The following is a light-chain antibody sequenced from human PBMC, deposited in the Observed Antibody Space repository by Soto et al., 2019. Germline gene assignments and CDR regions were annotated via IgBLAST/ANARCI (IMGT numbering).Light chain of an antibody. CDR1: ISDVGNYNY. J-gene: IGLJ3*02. CDR2: DVT. CDR3: CSYAARYVLWV. V-gene: IGLV2-11*01. Sequence: QSALTQPRSVSGSPGQSVTISCTGTISDVGNYNYVSWYQQHPGKAPKVMIYDVTKRPSGVPDRFSGSKSGNTASLTISGLHPEEEADYYFCSYAARYVLWVFGGGTKLTVL.